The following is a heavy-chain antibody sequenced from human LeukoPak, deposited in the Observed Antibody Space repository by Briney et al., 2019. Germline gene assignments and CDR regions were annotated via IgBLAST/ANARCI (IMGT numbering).Heavy chain of an antibody. V-gene: IGHV3-11*01. J-gene: IGHJ1*01. Sequence: GGSLRLSCAASGFTFSGYSMTWIRQAPGKGLEWVSYISSTGTTMYYADSVKGRFTISRDNAKNSLYLQMNSLRAEDTAVYYCAGPDYYGFQHWGQGTLVTVSS. D-gene: IGHD3-10*01. CDR3: AGPDYYGFQH. CDR2: ISSTGTTM. CDR1: GFTFSGYS.